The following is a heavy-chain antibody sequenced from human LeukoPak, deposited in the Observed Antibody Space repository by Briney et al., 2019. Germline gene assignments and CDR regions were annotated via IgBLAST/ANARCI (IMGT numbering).Heavy chain of an antibody. CDR3: AREGYDFWSGYSFYFDY. J-gene: IGHJ4*02. CDR2: IKQDGSEK. Sequence: GGSLRLSCAASGFTFSTYLMSWVRQAPGKGLEWVANIKQDGSEKYYVDSVKGRFTISRDNAKNSLYLQMNSLRAEDTAVYYCAREGYDFWSGYSFYFDYWGQGTLVTVST. V-gene: IGHV3-7*01. D-gene: IGHD3-3*01. CDR1: GFTFSTYL.